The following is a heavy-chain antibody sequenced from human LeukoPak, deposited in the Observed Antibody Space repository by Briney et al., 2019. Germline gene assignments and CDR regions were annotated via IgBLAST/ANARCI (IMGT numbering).Heavy chain of an antibody. J-gene: IGHJ6*03. Sequence: SETLSLTCAVYGGSFSGYYWSWIRQPPGKGLEWIGEINHSGSTNYNPSLKSRVTISVDTSKNQFPLKLSSVTAADTAVYYCARGYDEYYYYYYYMDVWGKGTTVTVSS. CDR2: INHSGST. CDR1: GGSFSGYY. V-gene: IGHV4-34*01. CDR3: ARGYDEYYYYYYYMDV. D-gene: IGHD5-12*01.